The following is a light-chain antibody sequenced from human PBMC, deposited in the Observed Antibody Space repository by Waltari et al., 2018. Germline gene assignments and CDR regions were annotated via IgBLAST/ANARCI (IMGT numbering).Light chain of an antibody. J-gene: IGKJ3*01. CDR3: QYYGSSFT. CDR1: QSLNSNY. Sequence: DIVLTQSPGPLSLSPGDRATLSCRANQSLNSNYLAWYQQRPGQAPSLLIYDSSSRATGIPDRFSGGGSGTDFTLTISRLEPEDFAVYYCQYYGSSFTFGPGTKVDIK. V-gene: IGKV3-20*01. CDR2: DSS.